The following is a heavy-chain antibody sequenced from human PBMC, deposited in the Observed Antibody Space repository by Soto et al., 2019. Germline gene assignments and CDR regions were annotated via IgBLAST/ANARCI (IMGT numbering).Heavy chain of an antibody. V-gene: IGHV4-4*07. J-gene: IGHJ4*02. Sequence: QVHLQESGPGLVRTSEALSLTCPVSGDSINNYYWSWMRLPAGKGLEWIGRIYSNGNTYYNPSLKSRVSMSVDTSKNQFSLILKSVTAADTAVYDCARGGAVATTAHFDHWGQGTLVTVAS. CDR1: GDSINNYY. CDR3: ARGGAVATTAHFDH. CDR2: IYSNGNT. D-gene: IGHD5-12*01.